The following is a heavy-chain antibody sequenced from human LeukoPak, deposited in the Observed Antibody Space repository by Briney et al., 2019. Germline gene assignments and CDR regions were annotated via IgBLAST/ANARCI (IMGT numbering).Heavy chain of an antibody. Sequence: GGSLILSCAASGFTFSSYRMSWVRQAPGKGLEWVSYISSSGSTIHYVDSVKGRFTISRDNAKNSLYLQMNSLRAEDTAVYYCARAWSGSSWPSDYWGQGTLVTVSS. CDR3: ARAWSGSSWPSDY. J-gene: IGHJ4*02. CDR2: ISSSGSTI. CDR1: GFTFSSYR. D-gene: IGHD6-13*01. V-gene: IGHV3-48*01.